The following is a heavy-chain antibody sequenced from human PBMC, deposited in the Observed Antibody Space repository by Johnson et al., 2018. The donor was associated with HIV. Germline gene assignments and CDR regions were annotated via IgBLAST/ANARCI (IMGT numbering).Heavy chain of an antibody. CDR2: IRQDGSEK. Sequence: DVQVVESGGGLVQPGGSLRLSCAASGFTFSTYWMIWVRQAPGKVLEWVASIRQDGSEKYYVDSVKGRFTISRDNAKHSLFLQMNSLRAGDTAMCYWAREGPSDAFDIWGQGTMVTVSS. V-gene: IGHV3-7*05. CDR3: AREGPSDAFDI. CDR1: GFTFSTYW. J-gene: IGHJ3*02.